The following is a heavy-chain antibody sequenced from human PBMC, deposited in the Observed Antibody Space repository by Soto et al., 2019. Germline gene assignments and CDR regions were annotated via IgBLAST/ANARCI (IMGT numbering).Heavy chain of an antibody. CDR1: GYTFTGYY. V-gene: IGHV1-2*04. Sequence: ASVKVSCKASGYTFTGYYMHCVRQAPGQGLEWMGWINPNSGGTNYAQKFQGWVTMTRDTSISTAYMELSRLRSDDTAVYYCARTMRDTAMVSGYYYGMDVWGQGTTVTVSS. CDR2: INPNSGGT. CDR3: ARTMRDTAMVSGYYYGMDV. D-gene: IGHD5-18*01. J-gene: IGHJ6*02.